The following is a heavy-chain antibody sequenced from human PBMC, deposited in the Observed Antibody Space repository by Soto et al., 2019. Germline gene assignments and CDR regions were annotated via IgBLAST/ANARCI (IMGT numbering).Heavy chain of an antibody. J-gene: IGHJ5*02. CDR3: ATVIRFWGGYPELNLFAP. V-gene: IGHV1-69*06. D-gene: IGHD3-3*01. Sequence: GASVKVSCKASGGTFSSYAISWVRQAPGQVLEWMGGIIPIFGTANYAQKFQGRVTITADKSTSTAYMELSSLRSEDTAVYYCATVIRFWGGYPELNLFAPWGQGTLVTVSS. CDR2: IIPIFGTA. CDR1: GGTFSSYA.